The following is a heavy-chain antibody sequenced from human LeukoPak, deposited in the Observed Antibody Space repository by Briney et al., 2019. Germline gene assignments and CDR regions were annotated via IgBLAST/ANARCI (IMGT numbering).Heavy chain of an antibody. CDR2: IYYSGST. D-gene: IGHD4-17*01. CDR1: GGSISSYY. CDR3: ARRAVTFPYFDY. V-gene: IGHV4-59*08. J-gene: IGHJ4*02. Sequence: SETLSLTCTVSGGSISSYYWSWIRQPPGKGLEWIGYIYYSGSTNYNPSLKSRVTISVDTSKNQFSLKLGSVTAADTAVYYCARRAVTFPYFDYWGQGTLVTVSS.